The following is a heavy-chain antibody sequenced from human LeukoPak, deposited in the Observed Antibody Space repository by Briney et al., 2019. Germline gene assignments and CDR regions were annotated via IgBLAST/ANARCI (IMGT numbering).Heavy chain of an antibody. Sequence: ASVKVSCKASGYTFTSYGISWVRQAPGQGLEWMGWISAYNGNTNYAQKLQGRVTMTTDTSTSTAYTELRSLRSDGTAVYYCARVLDTYYYDSSGRSELDYWGQGTLVTVSS. V-gene: IGHV1-18*01. D-gene: IGHD3-22*01. CDR3: ARVLDTYYYDSSGRSELDY. CDR1: GYTFTSYG. J-gene: IGHJ4*02. CDR2: ISAYNGNT.